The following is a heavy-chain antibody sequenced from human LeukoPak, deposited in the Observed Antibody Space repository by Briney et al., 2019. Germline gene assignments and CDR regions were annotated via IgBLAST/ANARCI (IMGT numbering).Heavy chain of an antibody. V-gene: IGHV4-34*01. CDR3: ARGRRPTYYYDSSGYLR. CDR2: INHSGST. Sequence: SETLSLTCAVDGGSFSGYYWSWIRQPPGKGLEWIGEINHSGSTNYNPSLKSRVTISVDTSKNQFSLKLSSVTAADTAVYYCARGRRPTYYYDSSGYLRWGQGTLVTVSS. CDR1: GGSFSGYY. D-gene: IGHD3-22*01. J-gene: IGHJ4*02.